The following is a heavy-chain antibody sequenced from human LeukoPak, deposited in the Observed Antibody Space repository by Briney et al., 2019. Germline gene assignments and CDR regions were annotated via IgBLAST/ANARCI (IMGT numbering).Heavy chain of an antibody. J-gene: IGHJ4*02. D-gene: IGHD3-22*01. CDR3: ARHLYYYDSSGYYNDY. CDR1: GFTFSSYE. CDR2: IYYSGST. Sequence: LRLSCAASGFTFSSYEMNWVRQPPGKGLEWIGSIYYSGSTYYNPSLKSRVTISVDTSKNQFSLKLSSVTAADTAVYYCARHLYYYDSSGYYNDYWGQGTLVTVSS. V-gene: IGHV4-39*01.